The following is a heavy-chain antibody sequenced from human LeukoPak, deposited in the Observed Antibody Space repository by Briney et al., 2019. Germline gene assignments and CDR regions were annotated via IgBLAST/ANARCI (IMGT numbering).Heavy chain of an antibody. CDR3: ARLGYSYGQVDY. D-gene: IGHD5-18*01. V-gene: IGHV4-39*01. J-gene: IGHJ4*02. CDR1: GGSISSSSYY. Sequence: KPSETLSLTCTVSGGSISSSSYYWGWIRQPPGKGLEWIGSIYYSRSTYYNPSLKSRVTISVDTSKNQFSLKLSSVTAADTAVYYCARLGYSYGQVDYWGQGTLVTVSS. CDR2: IYYSRST.